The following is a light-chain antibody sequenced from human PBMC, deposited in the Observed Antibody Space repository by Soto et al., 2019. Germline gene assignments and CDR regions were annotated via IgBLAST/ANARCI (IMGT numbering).Light chain of an antibody. CDR3: AAWDDSLSGYV. CDR1: SSNIGSNY. Sequence: QSVLTQPPSAAGTPGQRVTISCSGSSSNIGSNYVYWYQQLPGTAPKLLIYSNNQRPSGVPDRFSGSKSGTSASLAISGLRSEDEADYYCAAWDDSLSGYVFGSGRKVTVL. J-gene: IGLJ1*01. V-gene: IGLV1-47*02. CDR2: SNN.